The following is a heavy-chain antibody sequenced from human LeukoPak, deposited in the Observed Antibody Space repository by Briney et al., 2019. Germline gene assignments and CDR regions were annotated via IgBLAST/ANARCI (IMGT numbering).Heavy chain of an antibody. V-gene: IGHV4-38-2*02. Sequence: SETLSLTCTVSGYSISSGYYWGWIRQPPGKGLEWIGSIYHSGSTYYNPSLKSRVTISVDTSKNQFSLKLSSVTAAATAVYYCARGENSGSYSWGQGTLVTVSS. CDR2: IYHSGST. J-gene: IGHJ5*02. D-gene: IGHD1-26*01. CDR1: GYSISSGYY. CDR3: ARGENSGSYS.